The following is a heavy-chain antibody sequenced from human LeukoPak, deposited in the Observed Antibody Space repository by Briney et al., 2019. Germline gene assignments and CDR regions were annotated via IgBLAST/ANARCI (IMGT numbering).Heavy chain of an antibody. CDR1: GGSISSYY. CDR3: ARLLYSSSWYGFEYYFDY. V-gene: IGHV4-4*07. D-gene: IGHD6-13*01. Sequence: SETLSLTCTVSGGSISSYYWSWIRQPAGKGLEWIGRIYTSGSTNYNPSLKSRVTISVDTSKNHFSLKLSSVTAADTAVYYCARLLYSSSWYGFEYYFDYWGQGTLVTVSS. CDR2: IYTSGST. J-gene: IGHJ4*02.